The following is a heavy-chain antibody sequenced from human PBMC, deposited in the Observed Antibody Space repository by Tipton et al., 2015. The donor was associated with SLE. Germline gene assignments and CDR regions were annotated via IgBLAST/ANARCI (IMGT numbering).Heavy chain of an antibody. Sequence: TLSLTCTVSGGSISTYYWSWIRQPPGKGLEWSGYIYTSGSTYYNPSLKGRVPISVDTSKNQFSLRVNSATAADAAVYYCAGAKSGYPYAFDIWGQGTMVTVSS. CDR2: IYTSGST. D-gene: IGHD5-12*01. CDR1: GGSISTYY. J-gene: IGHJ3*02. CDR3: AGAKSGYPYAFDI. V-gene: IGHV4-4*08.